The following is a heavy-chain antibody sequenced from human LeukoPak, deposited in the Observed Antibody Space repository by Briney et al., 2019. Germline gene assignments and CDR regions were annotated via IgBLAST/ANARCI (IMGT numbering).Heavy chain of an antibody. Sequence: PSETLSLTCAVYGGSFSGYYMSWIRQAPGKGLEWVSSISSSSSYIYYADSVKGRFTISRDNAKNSLYLQMNSLRAEDTAVYYCARSGVVRGVEPGYWGQGTLVTVSS. CDR1: GGSFSGYY. CDR2: ISSSSSYI. D-gene: IGHD3-10*02. CDR3: ARSGVVRGVEPGY. J-gene: IGHJ4*02. V-gene: IGHV3-21*01.